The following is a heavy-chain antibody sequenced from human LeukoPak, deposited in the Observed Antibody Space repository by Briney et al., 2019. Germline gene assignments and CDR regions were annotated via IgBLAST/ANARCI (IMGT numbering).Heavy chain of an antibody. CDR1: GYTFTGYY. J-gene: IGHJ4*02. Sequence: ASVNLSCKPSGYTFTGYYMHWVRQAPGQGVECVGWINPNSGGTNYAQKFQGRVTMTRDTSISTAYMELSRLRSDDTAVYYCARSVKEGYCSSTSCPEFDYWGQGTLVTVSS. CDR3: ARSVKEGYCSSTSCPEFDY. D-gene: IGHD2-2*01. CDR2: INPNSGGT. V-gene: IGHV1-2*02.